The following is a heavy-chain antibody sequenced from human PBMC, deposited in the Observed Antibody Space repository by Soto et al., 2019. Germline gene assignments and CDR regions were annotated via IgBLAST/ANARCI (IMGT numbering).Heavy chain of an antibody. J-gene: IGHJ6*02. Sequence: GGSLRLSCAGSGFTLTSYWMHWVRQVPGKGLVWVSRIEGDGSSTNYADSVKGRFTISRDNAKNTLYLQMNSLRAEDTAVYYCARAGQLRNGMDVWGQGTTVTVSS. CDR2: IEGDGSST. CDR1: GFTLTSYW. CDR3: ARAGQLRNGMDV. V-gene: IGHV3-74*01. D-gene: IGHD1-1*01.